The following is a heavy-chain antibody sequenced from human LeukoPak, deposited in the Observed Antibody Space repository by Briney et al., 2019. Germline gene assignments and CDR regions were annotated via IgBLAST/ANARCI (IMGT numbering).Heavy chain of an antibody. CDR1: GFTFSNYW. J-gene: IGHJ4*02. CDR2: ISSSGSTI. V-gene: IGHV3-11*01. CDR3: ARDSGGSYYREYYFDY. Sequence: GGSLRLSCAASGFTFSNYWMSWVRQAPGKGLEWVSYISSSGSTIYYADSVKGRFTISRDNAKNSLYLQMNSLRAEDTAVYYCARDSGGSYYREYYFDYWGQGTLVTVSS. D-gene: IGHD1-26*01.